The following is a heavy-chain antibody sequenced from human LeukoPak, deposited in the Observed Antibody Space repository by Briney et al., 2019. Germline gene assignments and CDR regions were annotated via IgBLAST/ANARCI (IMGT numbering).Heavy chain of an antibody. CDR3: ARDLEAANTYYFDY. J-gene: IGHJ4*02. CDR1: GFTVSSSY. Sequence: PGGSLRLPCAASGFTVSSSYMSWVRQAPGEGLEWVSIISSAGTTYYADSVKGRFTISRDNSKNTVYLQVNSLRDEDTAVYYCARDLEAANTYYFDYWGQGTMVTVSS. V-gene: IGHV3-66*01. CDR2: ISSAGTT. D-gene: IGHD6-13*01.